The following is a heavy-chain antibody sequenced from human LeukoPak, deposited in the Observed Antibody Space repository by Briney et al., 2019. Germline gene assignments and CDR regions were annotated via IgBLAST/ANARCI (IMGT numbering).Heavy chain of an antibody. CDR1: GGSFSGYY. Sequence: SETLSLTCAVYGGSFSGYYWSWIRQPPGKGLEWIGEINHSGSTNYNPSHKSRVTISVDTSKNQFSLKLSSVTAADTAVYYCARGGPVDYWGQGTLVTVSS. CDR3: ARGGPVDY. J-gene: IGHJ4*02. V-gene: IGHV4-34*01. CDR2: INHSGST.